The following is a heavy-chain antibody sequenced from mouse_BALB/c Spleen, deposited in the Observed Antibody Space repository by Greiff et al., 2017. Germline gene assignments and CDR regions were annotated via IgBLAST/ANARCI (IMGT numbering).Heavy chain of an antibody. Sequence: EVKLQESGPSLVKPSQTLSLTCSVTGDSITSGYWNWIRKFPGNKLEYMGYISYSGSTYYNPSLKSRISITRDTSKNQYYLQLNSVTTEDTATYYCARYYYGNYGYAMDYWGQGTSVTVSS. CDR2: ISYSGST. D-gene: IGHD2-1*01. J-gene: IGHJ4*01. CDR1: GDSITSGY. CDR3: ARYYYGNYGYAMDY. V-gene: IGHV3-8*02.